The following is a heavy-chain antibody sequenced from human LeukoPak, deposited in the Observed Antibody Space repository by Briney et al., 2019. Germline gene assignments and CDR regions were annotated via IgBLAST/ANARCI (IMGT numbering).Heavy chain of an antibody. Sequence: ASVKVSCEVSGYTFTDYYMHWVQQAPGKGLEWMGLVDPEDGETIYAEKFQGRVTITADTSTDTAYMELSSLRSEDTAVYYCATQKRDYYDSSGLDWGQGTLVTVSS. CDR3: ATQKRDYYDSSGLD. V-gene: IGHV1-69-2*01. D-gene: IGHD3-22*01. CDR1: GYTFTDYY. CDR2: VDPEDGET. J-gene: IGHJ4*02.